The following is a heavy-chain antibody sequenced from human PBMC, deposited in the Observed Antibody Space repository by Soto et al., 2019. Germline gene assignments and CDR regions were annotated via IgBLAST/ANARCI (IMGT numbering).Heavy chain of an antibody. Sequence: EVQLVESGGGLVQPGRSLRLSCAASGFTFDDYAMHWVRQAPGKGLEWVSGISWNSVSIGYADSVKGRFTISRDNAKNSLYLQMNSLRAEDTALYYCAKGGSSSWYGRGDAFDIWGQGTMVTVSS. V-gene: IGHV3-9*01. J-gene: IGHJ3*02. CDR1: GFTFDDYA. CDR3: AKGGSSSWYGRGDAFDI. D-gene: IGHD6-13*01. CDR2: ISWNSVSI.